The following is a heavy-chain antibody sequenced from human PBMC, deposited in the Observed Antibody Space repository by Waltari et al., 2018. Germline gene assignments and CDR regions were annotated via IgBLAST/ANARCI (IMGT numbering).Heavy chain of an antibody. D-gene: IGHD3-22*01. CDR1: GFTFSSYA. V-gene: IGHV3-23*01. CDR2: ISGSGGST. Sequence: EVQLLESGGGLVQPGGSLRLSCAASGFTFSSYAMSWVRQAPGQGLEWVSAISGSGGSTYYADSVKGRFTISRDNSKNTLYLQMNSLRAEDTAVYYCAKDAPYYYDSSGYYGTFDYWGQGTLVTVSS. CDR3: AKDAPYYYDSSGYYGTFDY. J-gene: IGHJ4*02.